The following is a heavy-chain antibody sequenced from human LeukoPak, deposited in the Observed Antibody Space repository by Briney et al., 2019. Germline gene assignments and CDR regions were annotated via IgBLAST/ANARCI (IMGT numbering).Heavy chain of an antibody. V-gene: IGHV3-23*01. CDR2: ISASGRTT. J-gene: IGHJ4*02. Sequence: PGRSLRLSCAASGLTFNNSAMCWVSQAPGKGLEWVSVISASGRTTYYADSVNGRFIISRNNSKSTLYLQMNSLRAEDTALYYCAKYYGSGTYATDHWGQGTLVTVSS. CDR1: GLTFNNSA. D-gene: IGHD3-10*01. CDR3: AKYYGSGTYATDH.